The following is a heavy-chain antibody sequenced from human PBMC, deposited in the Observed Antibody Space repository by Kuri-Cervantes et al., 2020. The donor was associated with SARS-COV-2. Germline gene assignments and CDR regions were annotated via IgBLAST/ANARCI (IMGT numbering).Heavy chain of an antibody. CDR3: ARADHYYDSSGYSQETFDY. V-gene: IGHV1-2*04. CDR1: GYTFTGYY. D-gene: IGHD3-22*01. Sequence: ASVKVSCKASGYTFTGYYMHWVRQAPGQGLEWMGWTNPNRGGTNYAQKFQGWVTMTRDTSISTAYMELSRLRSDDTAVYYCARADHYYDSSGYSQETFDYWGQGTLVTVSS. J-gene: IGHJ4*02. CDR2: TNPNRGGT.